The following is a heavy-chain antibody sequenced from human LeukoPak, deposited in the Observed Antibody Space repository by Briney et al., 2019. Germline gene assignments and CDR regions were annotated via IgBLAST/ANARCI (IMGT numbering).Heavy chain of an antibody. CDR3: ARGGGSSWYGFDY. D-gene: IGHD6-13*01. Sequence: PSETLSLTCAVYGGSFSGYYWSWIRQPPGKGLEWIGEINHSGSTNYNPSLKSRVTISVDTSKNQFSLKLSSVTAADTAVYYCARGGGSSWYGFDYWGQGTLVTVSS. CDR1: GGSFSGYY. J-gene: IGHJ4*02. CDR2: INHSGST. V-gene: IGHV4-34*01.